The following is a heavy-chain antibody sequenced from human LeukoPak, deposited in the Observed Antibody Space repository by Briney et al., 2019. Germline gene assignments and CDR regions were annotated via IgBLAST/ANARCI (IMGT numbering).Heavy chain of an antibody. D-gene: IGHD3-22*01. CDR2: INPNSGGT. V-gene: IGHV1-2*02. CDR3: ARYDSSGYYYFYFDY. CDR1: GYTFTGYY. J-gene: IGHJ4*02. Sequence: ASVKVSCKASGYTFTGYYMHWVRQAPGQGLEWMGWINPNSGGTNYAQKFQGRVTMTRDTSIGTAYMELSRLRSDDTAVYYCARYDSSGYYYFYFDYWGQGTLVTVSS.